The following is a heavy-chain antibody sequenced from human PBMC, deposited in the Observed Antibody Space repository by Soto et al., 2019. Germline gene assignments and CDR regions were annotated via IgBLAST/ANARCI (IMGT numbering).Heavy chain of an antibody. CDR2: ISGSGGST. CDR3: AKDRVRGPSLNWFDP. V-gene: IGHV3-23*01. J-gene: IGHJ5*02. CDR1: GFTFSSYA. Sequence: EVQLLESGGGLVQPGGSLRLSCAASGFTFSSYAMSWVRQAPGKGLEWVSAISGSGGSTYYADSVKGRFTISRDNSKNTLYQQMNSLRAEDTAVYYCAKDRVRGPSLNWFDPWGQGTLVTVSS. D-gene: IGHD3-10*01.